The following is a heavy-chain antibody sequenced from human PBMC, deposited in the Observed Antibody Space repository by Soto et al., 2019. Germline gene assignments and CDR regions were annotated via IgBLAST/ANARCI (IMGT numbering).Heavy chain of an antibody. CDR1: GDSLTRNY. V-gene: IGHV4-59*01. J-gene: IGHJ5*02. CDR3: ARGAGGILWFGVTVGRFDP. D-gene: IGHD3-10*01. Sequence: ETLSLTCTVSGDSLTRNYWSWIRQSPGKGLENLGYIYYSDSTNYNPSFKSRVTISVDTSKNQFSLKLSSVTAADTAVYYCARGAGGILWFGVTVGRFDPWGQGTLVTVSS. CDR2: IYYSDST.